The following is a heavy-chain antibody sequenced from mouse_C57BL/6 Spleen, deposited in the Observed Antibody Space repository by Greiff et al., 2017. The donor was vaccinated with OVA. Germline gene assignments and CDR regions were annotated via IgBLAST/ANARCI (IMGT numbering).Heavy chain of an antibody. CDR3: ARGVDYDYADAMDY. Sequence: VQLQQSGPELVKPGASVKISCKASGYSFTSYYIHWVKQRPGQGLEWIGWIYPGSGNTKYNEKFKGKATLTADTSTSTAYMQLSSLTSEDSAVYDCARGVDYDYADAMDYWGQGTSVTVSS. CDR2: IYPGSGNT. D-gene: IGHD2-4*01. V-gene: IGHV1-66*01. CDR1: GYSFTSYY. J-gene: IGHJ4*01.